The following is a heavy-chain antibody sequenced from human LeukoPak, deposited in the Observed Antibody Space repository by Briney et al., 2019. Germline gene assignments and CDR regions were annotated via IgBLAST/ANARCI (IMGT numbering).Heavy chain of an antibody. J-gene: IGHJ5*02. V-gene: IGHV6-1*01. D-gene: IGHD3-10*01. CDR2: TYYRSKWYN. CDR3: ARGPHYYGSGSYLENWFDP. Sequence: SQTLSLTRAISGDSVSINSAAWNWIRQSPSRGLEWLGRTYYRSKWYNDYAVSVKSRITINPDTSKNQFSLQLNFVTPENTAVYYCARGPHYYGSGSYLENWFDPWGQGTLVTVSS. CDR1: GDSVSINSAA.